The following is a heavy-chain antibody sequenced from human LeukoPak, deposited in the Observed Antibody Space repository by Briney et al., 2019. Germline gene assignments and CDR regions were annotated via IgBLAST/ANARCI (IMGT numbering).Heavy chain of an antibody. J-gene: IGHJ4*02. CDR2: ISGGGDST. V-gene: IGHV3-23*01. CDR1: GLTFSSYA. CDR3: AKDLHYSGYDTRPFDY. D-gene: IGHD5-12*01. Sequence: GGSLRLSCAASGLTFSSYAMSWVRQAPGKGLEWVSAISGGGDSTYYVDSVKGRFTISRDNSKNTLYLQMNSLRAEDTAVYYCAKDLHYSGYDTRPFDYWGQGTLVTVSS.